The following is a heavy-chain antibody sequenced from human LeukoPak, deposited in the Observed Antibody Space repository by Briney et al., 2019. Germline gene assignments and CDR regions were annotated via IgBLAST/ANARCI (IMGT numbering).Heavy chain of an antibody. D-gene: IGHD6-19*01. CDR1: GYTFTSYG. J-gene: IGHJ3*02. CDR3: ARDSPGVAGSFDAFDI. CDR2: ISAYNGNT. V-gene: IGHV1-18*01. Sequence: ASVMVSCKASGYTFTSYGISWVRQAPGQGLEWMGWISAYNGNTNYAQKLQGRVTMTTDTSTSTAYMELRSLRSDDTAVYYCARDSPGVAGSFDAFDIWGQGTMVTVSS.